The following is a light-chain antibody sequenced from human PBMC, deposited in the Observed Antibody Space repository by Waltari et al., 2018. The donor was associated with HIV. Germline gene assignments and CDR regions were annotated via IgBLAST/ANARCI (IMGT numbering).Light chain of an antibody. J-gene: IGLJ1*01. Sequence: QSALTQPPSASGSPGQSVTISCTGTSSDVGGYNYVSWYQQHPGKAPNLMIYEVSKRPSGVPDRFFGSKSGNTASLTVSGLQAEDEADYYCSSYAGSNNYVFGTGTKVTVL. CDR2: EVS. V-gene: IGLV2-8*01. CDR1: SSDVGGYNY. CDR3: SSYAGSNNYV.